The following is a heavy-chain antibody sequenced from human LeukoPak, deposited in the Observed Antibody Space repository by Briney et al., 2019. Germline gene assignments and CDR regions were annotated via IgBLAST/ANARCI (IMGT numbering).Heavy chain of an antibody. CDR2: ISLSGTI. Sequence: KASETLSLTCTVSGGSFSNYFWTWIRQPPGKGLEWIGEISLSGTIKYNPSLKSRVTIPVDTSKNQFSLKLSTVTAADTAVYYCALSTTTVTTRTLDYWGQGALVIVSS. CDR3: ALSTTTVTTRTLDY. V-gene: IGHV4-34*01. D-gene: IGHD4-17*01. CDR1: GGSFSNYF. J-gene: IGHJ4*02.